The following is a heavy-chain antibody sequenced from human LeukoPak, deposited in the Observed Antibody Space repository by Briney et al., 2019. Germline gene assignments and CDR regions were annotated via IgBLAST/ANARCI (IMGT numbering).Heavy chain of an antibody. D-gene: IGHD4-17*01. CDR2: VYYSAST. CDR1: GGSISGYY. V-gene: IGHV4-59*01. CDR3: ARAPLTTVPNFDS. Sequence: SETLSLTCTVSGGSISGYYWTWIRQPPGKGLEWIGFVYYSASTSYNPSLKSRVTISADRSKNQFSLRLTSVTAADTAMYYCARAPLTTVPNFDSWAQGTQVTVSS. J-gene: IGHJ4*02.